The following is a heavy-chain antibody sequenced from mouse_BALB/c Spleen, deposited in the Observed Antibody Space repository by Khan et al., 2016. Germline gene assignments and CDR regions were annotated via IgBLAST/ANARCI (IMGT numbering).Heavy chain of an antibody. CDR1: GYTFTSYW. CDR2: TNPTNGRT. Sequence: QVQLQQSGAELVKAGASVKMSCKASGYTFTSYWMHWVKQRLGQGLEWFAETNPTNGRTYYNEKFKSKATLTVDKSSSTAYMLLSGPTFEDSAVYYCARIKKIVATYLDYWGQGTPLPVSS. D-gene: IGHD1-1*01. J-gene: IGHJ2*01. V-gene: IGHV1S81*02. CDR3: ARIKKIVATYLDY.